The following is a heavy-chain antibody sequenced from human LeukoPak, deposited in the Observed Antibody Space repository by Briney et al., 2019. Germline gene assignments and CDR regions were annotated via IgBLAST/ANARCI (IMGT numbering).Heavy chain of an antibody. D-gene: IGHD1-26*01. CDR2: INTDTGNP. J-gene: IGHJ3*02. V-gene: IGHV7-4-1*02. Sequence: ASVKVSCKASGYTFTSYAMNWVRQAPGQGLEWMGWINTDTGNPTYAQGFTGRFVFSLDTSVSTAYLQISSLKAEDTAVYYCATSTTPDAFDIWGQGTMVTVSS. CDR3: ATSTTPDAFDI. CDR1: GYTFTSYA.